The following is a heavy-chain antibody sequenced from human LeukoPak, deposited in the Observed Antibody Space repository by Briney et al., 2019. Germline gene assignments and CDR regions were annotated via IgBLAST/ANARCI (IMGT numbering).Heavy chain of an antibody. CDR2: IYTSGST. CDR3: ARGLASWGAHPLDY. V-gene: IGHV4-4*07. CDR1: GGSISSYY. D-gene: IGHD3-16*01. J-gene: IGHJ4*02. Sequence: SETLSLTCTVSGGSISSYYWSWIRQPAGKGLEWIGRIYTSGSTNYNPSLKSRVTMSVDTSKNQFSLKLSSVTAADTAVYYCARGLASWGAHPLDYWGQGTLVTVSS.